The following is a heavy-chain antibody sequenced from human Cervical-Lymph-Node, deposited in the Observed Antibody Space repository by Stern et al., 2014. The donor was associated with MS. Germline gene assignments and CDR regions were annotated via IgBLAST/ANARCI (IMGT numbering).Heavy chain of an antibody. CDR1: GFTFSSYG. CDR2: ISYDGNHK. D-gene: IGHD2-8*01. J-gene: IGHJ4*02. Sequence: VQLVESGGAVVQPGRSLRLSCAASGFTFSSYGMHWVRKAPGKGLAWVTVISYDGNHKYYASSVKGRFTISRDNSKNTLHLQMNSVTPDDTAIYYCARDYEDTSMLFDHWGQGTLVTVSS. CDR3: ARDYEDTSMLFDH. V-gene: IGHV3-30*03.